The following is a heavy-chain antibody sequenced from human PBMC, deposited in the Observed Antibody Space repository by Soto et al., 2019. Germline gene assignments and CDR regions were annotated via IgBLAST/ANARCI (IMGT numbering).Heavy chain of an antibody. CDR3: AGYVSIAVAATGDYYYMDV. D-gene: IGHD6-19*01. CDR2: ISSSSSYI. Sequence: GGSLRLSCAASGFTFSSYSMNWVRQAPGKGLEWVSSISSSSSYIYYADSVKGRFTISRDNAKNSLYLQMNSLRAEDTAVYYCAGYVSIAVAATGDYYYMDVWGKGTTVTVSS. V-gene: IGHV3-21*01. J-gene: IGHJ6*03. CDR1: GFTFSSYS.